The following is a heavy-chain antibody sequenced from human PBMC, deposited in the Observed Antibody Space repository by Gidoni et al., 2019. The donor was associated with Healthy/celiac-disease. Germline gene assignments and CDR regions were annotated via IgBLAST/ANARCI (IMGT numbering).Heavy chain of an antibody. D-gene: IGHD1-26*01. V-gene: IGHV1-69*06. CDR2: IIPIFGTA. CDR1: GGTFSSYA. CDR3: AGSPTIVGAINHYYYYYYGMDV. J-gene: IGHJ6*02. Sequence: QVQLVQSGAEVKKPGSSVKVSCKASGGTFSSYAIRWVRQAPGQGLEWMGGIIPIFGTANYAQKFQGRVTITADKSTSTAYMELSSLRSEDTAVYYCAGSPTIVGAINHYYYYYYGMDVWGQGTTVTVSS.